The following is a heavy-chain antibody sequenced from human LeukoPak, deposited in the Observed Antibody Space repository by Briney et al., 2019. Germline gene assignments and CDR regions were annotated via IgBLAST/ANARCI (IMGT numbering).Heavy chain of an antibody. CDR1: GGSISSYY. J-gene: IGHJ4*02. D-gene: IGHD6-19*01. V-gene: IGHV4-39*02. CDR2: IYYSGST. Sequence: SETLSLTCTVSGGSISSYYWGWIREPPGKGLEWIGTIYYSGSTLYNPSLRRRATISVDTSKNHFSLNLNSVTAADTSVYYCARVLLNRSSSGWYLIDYWGQGPLVTVSS. CDR3: ARVLLNRSSSGWYLIDY.